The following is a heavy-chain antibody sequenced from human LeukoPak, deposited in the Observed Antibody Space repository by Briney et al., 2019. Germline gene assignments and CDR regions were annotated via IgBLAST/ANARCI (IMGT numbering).Heavy chain of an antibody. CDR3: AREANYDDTPDAFDI. D-gene: IGHD3-22*01. V-gene: IGHV1-18*01. Sequence: ASVKVSCKASSYTFPNYAISWVRQAPGQGLEWMGWISAYNGNTNYAQNFQGRVTMTRDPSTSTAYMELRSLRPDDTAVYYCAREANYDDTPDAFDIWGQGTMVTVSS. CDR1: SYTFPNYA. J-gene: IGHJ3*02. CDR2: ISAYNGNT.